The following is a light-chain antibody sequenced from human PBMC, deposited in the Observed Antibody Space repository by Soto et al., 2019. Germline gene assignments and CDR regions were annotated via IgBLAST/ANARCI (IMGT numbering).Light chain of an antibody. CDR1: QTIGQK. J-gene: IGKJ1*01. V-gene: IGKV3-15*01. CDR3: QQYNGWPWT. CDR2: GAS. Sequence: EIVLAQSPATLSVTPGERITLSCRATQTIGQKLAWYLQRPGQAPSLLMYGASTRATDIPARFSGSVSGTEFTLTITGLQSQDFAVYYCQQYNGWPWTFGQGTKVEI.